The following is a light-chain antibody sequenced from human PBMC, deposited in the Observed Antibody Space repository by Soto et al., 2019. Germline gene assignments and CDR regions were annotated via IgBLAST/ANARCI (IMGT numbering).Light chain of an antibody. J-gene: IGLJ1*01. Sequence: QSVLTQPASVSGSPGQSITMSCTGTSSDVGSYNLVSWYQQHPGKAPKLMIYEGSKRPSGVSNRFSGSKSGNTASLTISGLQAEDEADYYCCSYAGSSTYVFGTGTKVTGL. CDR3: CSYAGSSTYV. CDR2: EGS. CDR1: SSDVGSYNL. V-gene: IGLV2-23*01.